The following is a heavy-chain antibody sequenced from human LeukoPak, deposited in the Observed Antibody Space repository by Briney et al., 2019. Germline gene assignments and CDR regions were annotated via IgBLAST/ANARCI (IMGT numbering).Heavy chain of an antibody. J-gene: IGHJ6*03. CDR3: ARMDGITIDYYYMDV. Sequence: ASVKVSCKASGYTFTSYGISWVRQAPGQGLEWMGWISAYNGNTNYAQKLQGRVTMTTDTSTSTAYMELRSLRSDDTAVYYCARMDGITIDYYYMDVWGKGTAVTVSS. CDR1: GYTFTSYG. D-gene: IGHD3-9*01. V-gene: IGHV1-18*01. CDR2: ISAYNGNT.